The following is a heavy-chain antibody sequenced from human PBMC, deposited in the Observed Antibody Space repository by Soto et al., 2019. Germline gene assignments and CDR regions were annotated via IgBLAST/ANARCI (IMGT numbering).Heavy chain of an antibody. CDR2: IYHSGNP. CDR1: GASIPRTSYY. J-gene: IGHJ4*02. CDR3: ATLSGSYSFLFDN. Sequence: QLQLQESGPGLVKPSETLSLTCTVSGASIPRTSYYWGWIRQPPGKGLEWIGSIYHSGNPYHNPSLKGRITMSVDASKNQFSLRLSSVTAADTAVYYCATLSGSYSFLFDNWGQGTLVTVSS. D-gene: IGHD1-26*01. V-gene: IGHV4-39*01.